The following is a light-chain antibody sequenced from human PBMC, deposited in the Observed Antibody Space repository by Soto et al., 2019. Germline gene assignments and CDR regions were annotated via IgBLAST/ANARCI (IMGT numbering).Light chain of an antibody. Sequence: QSALTQPPSASGSLGQSVTISCSGTSKDVGRDNYVSWYQQHAGQTPKVIIYDVFQRPSGVPDRFSGSKSGTTAYLTVSNLQREEEAEYFCSSYGGRNNFVVFGGGTQLTVL. CDR3: SSYGGRNNFVV. CDR1: SKDVGRDNY. V-gene: IGLV2-8*01. CDR2: DVF. J-gene: IGLJ2*01.